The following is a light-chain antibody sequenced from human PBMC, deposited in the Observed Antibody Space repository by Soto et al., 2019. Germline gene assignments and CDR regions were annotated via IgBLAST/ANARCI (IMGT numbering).Light chain of an antibody. Sequence: QSVLTQPGSVSGSPGQSITISCTGTSSDVGSYNYVSWYRQHPGKAPQLLIYDVTHRPAGVSSRFSGSKSDNTASLTISWLQAEDEADYYCSSYTDTTTRYVFGSGTKVTVL. CDR3: SSYTDTTTRYV. J-gene: IGLJ1*01. CDR2: DVT. V-gene: IGLV2-14*03. CDR1: SSDVGSYNY.